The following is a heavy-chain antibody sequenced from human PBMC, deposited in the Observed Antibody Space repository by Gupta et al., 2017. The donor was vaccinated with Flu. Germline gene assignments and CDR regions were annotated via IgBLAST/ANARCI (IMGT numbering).Heavy chain of an antibody. CDR2: ISGSGGST. D-gene: IGHD3-22*01. J-gene: IGHJ3*02. Sequence: EVQLLESGGGLLQPGGSMRLSCAASGFTFSSYAMSWVRQARGKGLEWVSAISGSGGSTYYADSVKGRFTISRDNSKNTLYLQMNSLRAEDTAVYYCAKDHRAITMILVAPGAFDIWGQGTMVTVSS. V-gene: IGHV3-23*01. CDR1: GFTFSSYA. CDR3: AKDHRAITMILVAPGAFDI.